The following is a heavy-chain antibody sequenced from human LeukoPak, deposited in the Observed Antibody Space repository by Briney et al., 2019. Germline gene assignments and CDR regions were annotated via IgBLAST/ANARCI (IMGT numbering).Heavy chain of an antibody. Sequence: PGGSLRLSCAASGFTFSTYWMTWVRQAPGKGLEWVDNINQDGTEKNYVDSVKGRFTISRDNAKNSLYLQMTSLRAEDTAVYYCARDGNYYDSSGDYHFDYRGQGALVTVSS. CDR3: ARDGNYYDSSGDYHFDY. CDR2: INQDGTEK. CDR1: GFTFSTYW. J-gene: IGHJ4*02. D-gene: IGHD3-22*01. V-gene: IGHV3-7*01.